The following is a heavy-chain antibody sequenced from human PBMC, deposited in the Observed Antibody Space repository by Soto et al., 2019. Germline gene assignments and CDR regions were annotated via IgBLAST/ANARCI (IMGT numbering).Heavy chain of an antibody. CDR2: IYWNDDK. J-gene: IGHJ6*02. Sequence: QITLKESGPTLVKPTQTLTLTCTFSGFSLSTSGVGVGWIRQPPGKALEWLALIYWNDDKRYSPSLKSRLTITKDTSKTQVVLTMTNMDPVDTATYYCAHESFGAHYYGMDVWVQGTTVTVSS. CDR3: AHESFGAHYYGMDV. V-gene: IGHV2-5*01. D-gene: IGHD3-10*01. CDR1: GFSLSTSGVG.